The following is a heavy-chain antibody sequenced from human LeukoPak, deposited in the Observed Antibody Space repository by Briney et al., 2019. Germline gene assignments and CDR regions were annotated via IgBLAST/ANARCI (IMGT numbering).Heavy chain of an antibody. J-gene: IGHJ3*02. CDR1: GFTFSSYS. CDR2: IKQDGSEK. CDR3: ARDGYGFWSGASDAFDI. D-gene: IGHD3-3*01. V-gene: IGHV3-7*01. Sequence: HPGGSLRLSCAASGFTFSSYSMNWVRQAPGKGLEWVANIKQDGSEKYYVDSVKGRFTISRDNAKNSLYLQMNSLRAEDTAVYYCARDGYGFWSGASDAFDIWGQGTMVTVSS.